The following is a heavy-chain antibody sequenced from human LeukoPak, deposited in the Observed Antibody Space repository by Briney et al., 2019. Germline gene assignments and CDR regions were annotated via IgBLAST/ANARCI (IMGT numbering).Heavy chain of an antibody. J-gene: IGHJ4*02. CDR3: AKDHSSGWYVDYFDY. Sequence: GGSLRLSCAASGFTFSSYGMHCVRQAPGKGLEWVAVISYDGSNKYYADSVKGRFTISRDNSKNTLYLQMNSLRAEDTAVYYCAKDHSSGWYVDYFDYWGQGTLVTVSS. CDR2: ISYDGSNK. D-gene: IGHD6-19*01. CDR1: GFTFSSYG. V-gene: IGHV3-30*18.